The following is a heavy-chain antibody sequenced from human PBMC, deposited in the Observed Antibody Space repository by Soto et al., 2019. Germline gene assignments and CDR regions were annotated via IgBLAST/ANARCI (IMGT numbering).Heavy chain of an antibody. Sequence: PGESLKIYCKGSGFTFTTSWITWVRQRPGKGLEWMGTVDPSDSYASYSPSFQGHVTISADKSISTVYLHWSSLKASDTAIYYCARGSSIAAPPDYWGQGTLVTVSS. D-gene: IGHD6-6*01. CDR2: VDPSDSYA. J-gene: IGHJ4*02. CDR1: GFTFTTSW. V-gene: IGHV5-10-1*01. CDR3: ARGSSIAAPPDY.